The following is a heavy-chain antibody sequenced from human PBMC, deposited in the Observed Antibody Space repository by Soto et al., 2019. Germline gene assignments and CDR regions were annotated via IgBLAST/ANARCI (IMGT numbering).Heavy chain of an antibody. V-gene: IGHV4-59*02. CDR1: GASVSSYY. CDR2: IYYIGAY. D-gene: IGHD1-7*01. J-gene: IGHJ5*02. CDR3: ARTPETRDWLDP. Sequence: QVQLQQSGPGLVRPSETLSLSCSVSGASVSSYYWSRVRQPPGKGLEWIGYIYYIGAYNYNPSLKSRVTISVDTSKNQFSLKLTSVTAADTAVYYCARTPETRDWLDPWGQGTLVTVSS.